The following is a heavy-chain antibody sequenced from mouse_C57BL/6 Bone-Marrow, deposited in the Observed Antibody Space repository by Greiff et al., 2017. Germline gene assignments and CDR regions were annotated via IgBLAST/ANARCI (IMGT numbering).Heavy chain of an antibody. CDR2: IYPRSGNT. CDR3: ARGNGYWFAY. V-gene: IGHV1-81*01. Sequence: QVQLQQSGAELARPGASVKLSCKASGYTFTSYGISWVKQRTGQGLEWIGEIYPRSGNTYYNGKFKGKATLTADKSSSTAYMELRSLTSEDSAVYFCARGNGYWFAYWGQGTLVTVSA. D-gene: IGHD2-2*01. J-gene: IGHJ3*01. CDR1: GYTFTSYG.